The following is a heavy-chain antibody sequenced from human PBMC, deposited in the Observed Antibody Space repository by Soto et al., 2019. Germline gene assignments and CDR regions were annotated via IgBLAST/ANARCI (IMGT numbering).Heavy chain of an antibody. V-gene: IGHV5-51*01. CDR2: IYPGDSDT. CDR3: ARHVGDSSSWYYYYYGMDV. J-gene: IGHJ6*02. Sequence: GESLKISCKGSGYSFTSYWIGWVRQMPGKGLEWMGIIYPGDSDTRYSPSFQGQVTISADKSISTAYLQWSSLKASDTAMYYCARHVGDSSSWYYYYYGMDVWGQGTTVTVSS. CDR1: GYSFTSYW. D-gene: IGHD6-13*01.